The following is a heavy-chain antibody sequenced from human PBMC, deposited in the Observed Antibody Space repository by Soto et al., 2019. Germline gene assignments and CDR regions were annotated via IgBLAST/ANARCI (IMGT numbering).Heavy chain of an antibody. Sequence: QVQLVESGGGVVQPGRSLTLSCAASGFTFSSYGMHWVRQAPGKGLEWVAGISYDGIDKYYADSVKGRFTISRDNSKNMLSLQKNSLRAEDTAVYYCAKDYGFSAYDYYFDHWGQGILVTVSS. D-gene: IGHD5-12*01. CDR3: AKDYGFSAYDYYFDH. CDR2: ISYDGIDK. CDR1: GFTFSSYG. V-gene: IGHV3-30*18. J-gene: IGHJ4*02.